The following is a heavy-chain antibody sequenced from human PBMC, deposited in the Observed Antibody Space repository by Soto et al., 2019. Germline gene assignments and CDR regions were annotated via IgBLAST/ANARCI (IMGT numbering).Heavy chain of an antibody. J-gene: IGHJ5*02. CDR3: ARNSIAVAGTNWFDP. CDR1: GGSISSGGYS. Sequence: QLQLQESGSGLVKPSQTLSLTCAVSGGSISSGGYSWSWIRQPPGKGLEWIGYIYHSGSTYYNPSPKSRVTISVDRSKNQFSLKLSSVTAADTAVYYCARNSIAVAGTNWFDPWGQGTLVTVSS. CDR2: IYHSGST. D-gene: IGHD6-19*01. V-gene: IGHV4-30-2*01.